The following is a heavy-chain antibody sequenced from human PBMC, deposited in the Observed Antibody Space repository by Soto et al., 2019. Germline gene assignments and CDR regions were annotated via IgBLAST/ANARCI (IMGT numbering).Heavy chain of an antibody. CDR1: GFTFGTTD. D-gene: IGHD3-10*01. J-gene: IGHJ5*02. CDR3: VKNSGWFNT. CDR2: IDGSGGIT. Sequence: QLLQSGGGLVQPGGSLTLSCAASGFTFGTTDMSWVRQAPGEGLEWVSTIDGSGGITYYADSVNGRFTISRDNSRNTVSLQMNSLRGDDPALYYCVKNSGWFNTWGQGALVTVSS. V-gene: IGHV3-23*01.